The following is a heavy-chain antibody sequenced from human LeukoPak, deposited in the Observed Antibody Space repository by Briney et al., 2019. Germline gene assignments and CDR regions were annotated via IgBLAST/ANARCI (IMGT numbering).Heavy chain of an antibody. V-gene: IGHV3-23*01. D-gene: IGHD3-10*01. J-gene: IGHJ4*02. CDR1: GFTFSSYA. CDR3: ASLGILLWFGESRDY. Sequence: GGSLRLSCAASGFTFSSYAMSWVRQAPGKGLEWVSAISGSGSTYYADSVKGRFTISRDNSKNTLYLQMNSLRAEGTAVYYCASLGILLWFGESRDYWGQGTLVTVSS. CDR2: ISGSGST.